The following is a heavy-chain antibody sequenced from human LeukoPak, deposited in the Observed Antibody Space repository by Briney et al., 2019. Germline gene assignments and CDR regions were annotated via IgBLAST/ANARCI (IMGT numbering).Heavy chain of an antibody. Sequence: GGSLKLSCAASGFTFSGSAMHWVRQVPGKGLEWVAVIWYDGSGEYYADSVKGRFTVSRDNSKNSLFLQMNSLRAEDSAVYYCARGGYSCDYWGQGTLVTVSS. CDR1: GFTFSGSA. D-gene: IGHD5-12*01. V-gene: IGHV3-33*08. CDR3: ARGGYSCDY. CDR2: IWYDGSGE. J-gene: IGHJ4*02.